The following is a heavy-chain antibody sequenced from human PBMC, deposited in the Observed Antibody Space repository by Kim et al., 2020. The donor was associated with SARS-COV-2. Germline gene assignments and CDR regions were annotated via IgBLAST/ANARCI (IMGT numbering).Heavy chain of an antibody. J-gene: IGHJ5*02. CDR3: ARTSHYYGSGSYYRPFDP. D-gene: IGHD3-10*01. CDR2: IIPIFGTA. V-gene: IGHV1-69*13. Sequence: SVKVSCKASGGTFSSYAISWVRQAPGQGLEWMGGIIPIFGTANYAQKFQGRVTITADESTSTAYMELSSLRSEDTAVYYCARTSHYYGSGSYYRPFDPWGQGTLVTVSS. CDR1: GGTFSSYA.